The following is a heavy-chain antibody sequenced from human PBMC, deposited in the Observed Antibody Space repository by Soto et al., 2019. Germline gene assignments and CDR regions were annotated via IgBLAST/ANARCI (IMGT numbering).Heavy chain of an antibody. J-gene: IGHJ3*02. CDR2: IYYSGST. CDR1: NGSIGSYY. V-gene: IGHV4-59*01. CDR3: ARSMTRILYSAFDI. D-gene: IGHD3-3*02. Sequence: SETLSLTCTVSNGSIGSYYWSWIRQPPGEGLEWIGYIYYSGSTNYNPSLKSRATISVDTSKNQVSLKLSPVTAADTAVYYCARSMTRILYSAFDIWGQGPMVTVS.